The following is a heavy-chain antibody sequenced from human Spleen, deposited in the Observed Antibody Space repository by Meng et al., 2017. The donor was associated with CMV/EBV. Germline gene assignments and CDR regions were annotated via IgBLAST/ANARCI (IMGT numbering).Heavy chain of an antibody. CDR2: ISYDGSNK. D-gene: IGHD3-10*02. CDR1: GFTFSSYA. Sequence: GESLKISWAASGFTFSSYAMHWVRQAPGKGLEGVAVISYDGSNKYYADSVKGRFTISRDNSKNTLYLQMNSLRAEDTAVYYCARVGITMSTGYYYGMDVWGQGTTVTVSS. V-gene: IGHV3-30-3*01. J-gene: IGHJ6*02. CDR3: ARVGITMSTGYYYGMDV.